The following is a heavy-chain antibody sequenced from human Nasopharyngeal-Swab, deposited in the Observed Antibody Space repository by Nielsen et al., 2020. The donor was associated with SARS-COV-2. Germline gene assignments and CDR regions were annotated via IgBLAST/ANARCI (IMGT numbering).Heavy chain of an antibody. CDR2: ISSSSSYI. CDR3: ASPAVAGEDY. Sequence: GESLKIYCAASGFTYSSSSMKWVRQAPGKGLEWFSSISSSSSYIYYADSVKGRFTISRDNAKNSLYLQMNSLRAEDTAVYYCASPAVAGEDYWGQGTLVTVSS. J-gene: IGHJ4*02. V-gene: IGHV3-21*01. D-gene: IGHD6-19*01. CDR1: GFTYSSSS.